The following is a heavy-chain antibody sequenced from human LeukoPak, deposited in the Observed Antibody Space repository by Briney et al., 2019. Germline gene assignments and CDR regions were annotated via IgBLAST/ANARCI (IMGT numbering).Heavy chain of an antibody. CDR2: ISSNGGST. CDR3: ASSPGY. CDR1: GFTFSSYA. J-gene: IGHJ4*02. V-gene: IGHV3-64*01. Sequence: PGGSLRLSCAASGFTFSSYAMHWVRQAPGKGLEYVSAISSNGGSTYYANSVKGRFTISRDNSKNTLYLQMGSLRAEDMAVYYCASSPGYWGQGTLVTVSS.